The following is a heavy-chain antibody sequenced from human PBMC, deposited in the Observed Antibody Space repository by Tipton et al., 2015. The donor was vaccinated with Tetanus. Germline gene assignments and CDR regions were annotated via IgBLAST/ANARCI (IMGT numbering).Heavy chain of an antibody. CDR1: GGSISSSSYY. Sequence: TLSLTCTVSGGSISSSSYYWGWIRQPPGKGLEWIGSVYYSGSTYYNPSLKSRVTISVDTSKNQFSLKLSSVTAADTAVYYCARVFATVTQDYWGQGTLVTVSS. V-gene: IGHV4-39*07. J-gene: IGHJ4*02. CDR2: VYYSGST. CDR3: ARVFATVTQDY. D-gene: IGHD4-17*01.